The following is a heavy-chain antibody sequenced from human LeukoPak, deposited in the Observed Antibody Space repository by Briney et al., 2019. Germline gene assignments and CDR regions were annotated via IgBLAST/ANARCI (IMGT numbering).Heavy chain of an antibody. CDR3: ARGGIVVVVAPLDY. V-gene: IGHV3-11*05. J-gene: IGHJ4*02. CDR2: TSSSSSYT. CDR1: GFTFSDYY. D-gene: IGHD2-15*01. Sequence: PGGSLRLSCAASGFTFSDYYMSWIRQAPGKGLEWVSYTSSSSSYTNYADSVKGRFTISRDNAKNSLYLQMNSLRAEDTAVYYCARGGIVVVVAPLDYWGQGTLVTVSS.